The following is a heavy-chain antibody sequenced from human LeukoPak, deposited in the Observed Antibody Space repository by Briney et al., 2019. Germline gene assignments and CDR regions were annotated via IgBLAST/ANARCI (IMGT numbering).Heavy chain of an antibody. CDR2: MSNDGTTE. Sequence: PGGSLRLSCAASGFTFSSYAMHWVRQTPGKGLEWVAVMSNDGTTEYYADPVKGRFTVSRDDSKNTLYLQMNSLRAEDTAVYYCARASGSYDYWGQGTLVTVSS. D-gene: IGHD1-26*01. V-gene: IGHV3-30-3*01. J-gene: IGHJ4*02. CDR1: GFTFSSYA. CDR3: ARASGSYDY.